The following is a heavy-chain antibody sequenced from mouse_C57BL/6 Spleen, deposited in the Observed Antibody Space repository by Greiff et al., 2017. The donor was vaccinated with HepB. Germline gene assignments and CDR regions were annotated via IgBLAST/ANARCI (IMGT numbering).Heavy chain of an antibody. D-gene: IGHD1-1*01. CDR1: GYTFTSYG. V-gene: IGHV1-81*01. J-gene: IGHJ2*01. Sequence: VQLQQSGAELARPGASVKLSCKASGYTFTSYGISWVKQRTGQGLEWIGEIYPRSGNTYYNEKFKGKATLTAAKSSSTAYMELRSLTSEDSAVYFYARGGYYYGSSYFFDYWGQGTTLTVSS. CDR3: ARGGYYYGSSYFFDY. CDR2: IYPRSGNT.